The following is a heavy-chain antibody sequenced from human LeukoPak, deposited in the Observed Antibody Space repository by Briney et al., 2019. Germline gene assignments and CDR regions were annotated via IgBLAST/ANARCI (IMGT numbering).Heavy chain of an antibody. Sequence: GGSLRLSCAASGFTFSTYGMHWVRQAPRKGLEWVAVISYDGSNKYYADSVKGRFTISRDNSKNTLYLQMNSLRADDTAVYYSAKEFSTYSSTGRFDYWGQGTLVTVSS. CDR1: GFTFSTYG. V-gene: IGHV3-30*18. D-gene: IGHD2-15*01. CDR2: ISYDGSNK. J-gene: IGHJ4*02. CDR3: AKEFSTYSSTGRFDY.